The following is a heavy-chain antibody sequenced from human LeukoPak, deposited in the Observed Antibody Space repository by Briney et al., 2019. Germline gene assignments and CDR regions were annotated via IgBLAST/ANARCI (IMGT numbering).Heavy chain of an antibody. CDR1: GGTFSSYA. CDR3: ARDRLHYYGSGSYPPPDLGWFDP. D-gene: IGHD3-10*01. Sequence: GASVKVSCKASGGTFSSYAISWVRQAPGQGLEWMGGIIPIFGTANYAQKFQGRVTITADESTSTAYMELSSLRSEDTAVYYCARDRLHYYGSGSYPPPDLGWFDPWGQGTLVTVSS. V-gene: IGHV1-69*13. J-gene: IGHJ5*02. CDR2: IIPIFGTA.